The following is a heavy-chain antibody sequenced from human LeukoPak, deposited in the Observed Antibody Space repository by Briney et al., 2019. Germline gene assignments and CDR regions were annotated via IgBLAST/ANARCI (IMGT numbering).Heavy chain of an antibody. CDR3: ARVELVATDY. V-gene: IGHV3-74*01. CDR2: INSDGSWT. CDR1: GNYW. D-gene: IGHD1-7*01. Sequence: GGSLRLSCAASGNYWMHWVRQVPGKGLVWVSHINSDGSWTSYADSVKGRFTISRDNAKNSLYLQMNSLRAEDTAVYYCARVELVATDYWGQGTLVTVSS. J-gene: IGHJ4*02.